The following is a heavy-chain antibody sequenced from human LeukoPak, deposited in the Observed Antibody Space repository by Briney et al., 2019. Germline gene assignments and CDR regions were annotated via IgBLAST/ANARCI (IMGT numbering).Heavy chain of an antibody. CDR3: ARDQYRSSYYLDS. CDR1: GYTFTGYY. CDR2: INPNSGGT. J-gene: IGHJ4*02. V-gene: IGHV1-2*06. Sequence: GASVKVSCKASGYTFTGYYMHWVRQAPGQGLEWMGRINPNSGGTNYAQKFQGRVTMTRDTSISTAYMELSRLRSDDTAEYYCARDQYRSSYYLDSXGQGTXVTVSS. D-gene: IGHD6-6*01.